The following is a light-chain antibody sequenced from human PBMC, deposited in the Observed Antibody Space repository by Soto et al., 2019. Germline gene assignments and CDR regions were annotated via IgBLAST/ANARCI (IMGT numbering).Light chain of an antibody. CDR1: QSVTSSY. V-gene: IGKV3-20*01. Sequence: EIVLTQSPGTLSLSPGERATLSCRASQSVTSSYLAWYQQKPGQAPRLLIYGASSRATDIPDRFSGSGSGTDFTLTISRLEPEDFAVYYCQQYGRSPGTFGQGTKVDIK. CDR2: GAS. CDR3: QQYGRSPGT. J-gene: IGKJ1*01.